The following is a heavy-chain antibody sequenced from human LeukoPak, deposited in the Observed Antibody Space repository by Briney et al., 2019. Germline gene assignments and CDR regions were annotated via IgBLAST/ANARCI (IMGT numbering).Heavy chain of an antibody. D-gene: IGHD6-19*01. CDR3: ARAPYSGGWYLMY. Sequence: PGGSLRLSCAASGFTLSSYWMTWVRQAPGKGLEWVANIRQDGNEQYYMDSVKGRFTISRDNAKNSLFLQMNSLRAEDTAVYYCARAPYSGGWYLMYWGQGTLVTVSS. CDR1: GFTLSSYW. J-gene: IGHJ4*02. CDR2: IRQDGNEQ. V-gene: IGHV3-7*01.